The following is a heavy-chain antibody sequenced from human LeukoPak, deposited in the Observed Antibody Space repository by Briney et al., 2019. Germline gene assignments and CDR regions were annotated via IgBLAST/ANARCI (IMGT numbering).Heavy chain of an antibody. V-gene: IGHV3-15*01. Sequence: KPGGSLRLSCAASGFTFSNAWMSWVRQAPGKGLEWVGRIKSKFDGGTRDYAAPVKGRFTISRHDSSNTLFLQMNSLKTEDTAIYYCATDRDLLLDWGQGTLVTVSS. D-gene: IGHD2-8*02. J-gene: IGHJ4*02. CDR2: IKSKFDGGTR. CDR3: ATDRDLLLD. CDR1: GFTFSNAW.